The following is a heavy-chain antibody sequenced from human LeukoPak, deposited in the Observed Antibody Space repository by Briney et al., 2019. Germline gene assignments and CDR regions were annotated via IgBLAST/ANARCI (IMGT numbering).Heavy chain of an antibody. CDR2: IYYSGST. CDR3: ARGVGSWYYFDY. V-gene: IGHV4-59*01. D-gene: IGHD6-13*01. Sequence: SETLSLTCTVSGGSISTYYWSWIRQPPGKGLEWIGYIYYSGSTNYNPSLKSRVTISVDTSMNQFSLKLSSVTAADTAVYYCARGVGSWYYFDYWGQGTLVTVSS. CDR1: GGSISTYY. J-gene: IGHJ4*02.